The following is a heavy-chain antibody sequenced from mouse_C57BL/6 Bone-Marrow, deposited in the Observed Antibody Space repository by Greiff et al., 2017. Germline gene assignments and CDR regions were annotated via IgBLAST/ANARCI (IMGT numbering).Heavy chain of an antibody. CDR3: TRGRGYDYDAAWFAY. CDR1: GFTFSSYA. V-gene: IGHV5-9-1*02. Sequence: EVMLVESGAGLVKPGGSLKLSCAASGFTFSSYAMSWVRQTPEKRLEWVAYISSGGDYINYADTVKGRFTISRDNARNTLYLQMSSLKSEDTAMYYCTRGRGYDYDAAWFAYWGQGTLVTVSA. J-gene: IGHJ3*01. CDR2: ISSGGDYI. D-gene: IGHD2-4*01.